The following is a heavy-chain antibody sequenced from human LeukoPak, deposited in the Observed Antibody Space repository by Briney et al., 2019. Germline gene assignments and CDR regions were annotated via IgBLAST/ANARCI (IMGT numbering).Heavy chain of an antibody. CDR3: ASLYFYDSSGYHYYSDY. Sequence: SETLSLTCAVSGGSISSFYWSWIRQPPGKGLEWLGYMYTGGSTKYNPALVSRPTIPEDPSKTQSPLKLSSGTAADTAVYYCASLYFYDSSGYHYYSDYWGQGTLVTVSS. D-gene: IGHD3-22*01. CDR1: GGSISSFY. J-gene: IGHJ4*02. V-gene: IGHV4-4*09. CDR2: MYTGGST.